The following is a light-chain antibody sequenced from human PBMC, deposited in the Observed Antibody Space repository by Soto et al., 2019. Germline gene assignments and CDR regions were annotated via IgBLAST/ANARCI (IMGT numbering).Light chain of an antibody. CDR1: QSVSYY. Sequence: EIVLTQSPGTLSLSPGERATLSCRASQSVSYYLAWYQQKPGQAPRLLIYDASSRATGVPDRFSGSGSGTDFTLTISRLEPEDFAVYYCQQYRAFGQGTKVDIK. J-gene: IGKJ1*01. CDR2: DAS. CDR3: QQYRA. V-gene: IGKV3-20*01.